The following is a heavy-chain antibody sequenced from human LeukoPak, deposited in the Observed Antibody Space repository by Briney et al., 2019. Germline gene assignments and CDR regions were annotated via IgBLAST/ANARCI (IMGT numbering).Heavy chain of an antibody. CDR2: NSSSSYL. CDR1: GVTFSGYS. J-gene: IGHJ4*02. V-gene: IGHV3-21*01. Sequence: SWGSLRLSCAASGVTFSGYSFSWVRQPPGKGLECVSSNSSSSYLYYTDSVKGRFTFSRDNAKNSLYLQMNSLRAEDTAVYYCARRGAGSGWSIDYWGQGSLVTVSS. CDR3: ARRGAGSGWSIDY. D-gene: IGHD6-19*01.